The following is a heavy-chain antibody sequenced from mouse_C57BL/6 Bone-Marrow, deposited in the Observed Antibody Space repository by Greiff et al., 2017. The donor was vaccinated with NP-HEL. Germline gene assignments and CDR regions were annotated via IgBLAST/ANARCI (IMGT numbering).Heavy chain of an antibody. CDR3: ARGGDDYDGFDY. CDR1: GYTFTSYG. Sequence: VQLQQSGAELARPGASVKLSCKASGYTFTSYGISWVKQRTGQGLEWIGEIYPRSGNTYYNEKFKGKATLTADKSSSTAYMELRSLTSEDSAVYFCARGGDDYDGFDYWGQGTTLTVSS. J-gene: IGHJ2*01. D-gene: IGHD2-4*01. CDR2: IYPRSGNT. V-gene: IGHV1-81*01.